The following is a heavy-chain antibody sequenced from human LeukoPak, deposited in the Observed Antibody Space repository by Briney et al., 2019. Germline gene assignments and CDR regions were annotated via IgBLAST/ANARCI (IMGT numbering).Heavy chain of an antibody. CDR2: IYYSGST. V-gene: IGHV4-59*12. CDR3: AREKNVVYCSSTSCYFDY. J-gene: IGHJ4*02. CDR1: GGSISSYY. D-gene: IGHD2-2*01. Sequence: PSQTLSLTCTVSGGSISSYYWSWIRQPPGKGLEWIGYIYYSGSTNYNPSLKSRVTISVDTSKNQFSLKLSSVTAADTAVYYCAREKNVVYCSSTSCYFDYWGQGTLVTVSS.